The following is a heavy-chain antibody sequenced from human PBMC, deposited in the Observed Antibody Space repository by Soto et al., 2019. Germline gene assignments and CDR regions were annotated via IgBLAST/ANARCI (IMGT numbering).Heavy chain of an antibody. CDR3: ARQYCSGGSCYSDGGMDV. V-gene: IGHV1-8*01. CDR2: MNPNSGNT. CDR1: GYTFTSYD. Sequence: ASVKVSCKASGYTFTSYDINWVRQATGQGLEWMGWMNPNSGNTGYAQKFQGRVTMTRNTSISTAYMELSSLRSEDTAVYYCARQYCSGGSCYSDGGMDVWGQGTTVTVSS. D-gene: IGHD2-15*01. J-gene: IGHJ6*02.